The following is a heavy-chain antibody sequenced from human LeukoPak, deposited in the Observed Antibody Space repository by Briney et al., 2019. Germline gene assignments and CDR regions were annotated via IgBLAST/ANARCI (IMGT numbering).Heavy chain of an antibody. V-gene: IGHV4-59*01. D-gene: IGHD3-10*01. J-gene: IGHJ4*02. CDR2: IYYSGST. Sequence: PSETLSLTCTVSGDSISSYYWNWVRQSPVKGLEWIGYIYYSGSTNCDPSLKSRVTISIDTSKNQFSLKLRSVTAADTAVYYCAREVPIVRGLRWDYWGQGTLVTVSS. CDR3: AREVPIVRGLRWDY. CDR1: GDSISSYY.